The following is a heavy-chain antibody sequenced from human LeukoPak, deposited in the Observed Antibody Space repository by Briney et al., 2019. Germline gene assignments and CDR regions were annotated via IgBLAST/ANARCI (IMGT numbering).Heavy chain of an antibody. Sequence: ASVKVSCKASGYTFTSYDINWVRQATGQGLEWMGWMNPNSGNTGYAQKFQGRVTITRNTSISTAYMELSSLRSEDTAVYYCARVGLRFLEWLSEYYFDYWGQGTLVTVSS. CDR2: MNPNSGNT. V-gene: IGHV1-8*03. J-gene: IGHJ4*02. D-gene: IGHD3-3*01. CDR1: GYTFTSYD. CDR3: ARVGLRFLEWLSEYYFDY.